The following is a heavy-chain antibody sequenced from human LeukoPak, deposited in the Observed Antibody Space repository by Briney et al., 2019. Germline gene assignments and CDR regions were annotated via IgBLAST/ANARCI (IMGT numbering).Heavy chain of an antibody. CDR3: ARASGQQQLKSFDY. V-gene: IGHV1-69*04. CDR2: IIPILGIA. D-gene: IGHD6-13*01. Sequence: GAPVKVSCKASGGTFSSYAISWVRQAPGQGLEWMGRIIPILGIANYAQKFQGRVTITADKSTSTAYMELSSLRSEDTAVYYCARASGQQQLKSFDYWGQGTLVTVSS. J-gene: IGHJ4*02. CDR1: GGTFSSYA.